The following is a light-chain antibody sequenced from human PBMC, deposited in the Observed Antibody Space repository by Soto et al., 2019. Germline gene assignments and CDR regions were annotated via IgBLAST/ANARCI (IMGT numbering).Light chain of an antibody. CDR3: SSYAGSNNYV. J-gene: IGLJ1*01. CDR2: EVT. Sequence: QSALTQPPSASGSPGQSVTITCTGTSSDVGGYNYVSWYQQHPGKAPKLMIYEVTQRPSGVPDRFSGSKSGNTASLTVSGLQGEDEADYYCSSYAGSNNYVFGTGTKLTVL. CDR1: SSDVGGYNY. V-gene: IGLV2-8*01.